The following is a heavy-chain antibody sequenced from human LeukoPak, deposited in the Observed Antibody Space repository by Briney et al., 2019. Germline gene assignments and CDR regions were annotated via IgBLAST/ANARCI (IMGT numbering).Heavy chain of an antibody. D-gene: IGHD3-10*01. J-gene: IGHJ4*02. CDR1: GGSISNYY. Sequence: SETLSLTCTVSGGSISNYYWSWIRQPPGKGLEWLGYLYYSGSTNYNPSLKSRVTISGDTSKNQFSLKLTSVTAADTAVYYCARGLGSRYYFNSWGQGTLVTVSS. CDR3: ARGLGSRYYFNS. V-gene: IGHV4-59*01. CDR2: LYYSGST.